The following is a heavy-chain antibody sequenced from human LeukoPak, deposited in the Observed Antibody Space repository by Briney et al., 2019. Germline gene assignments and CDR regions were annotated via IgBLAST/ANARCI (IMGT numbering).Heavy chain of an antibody. J-gene: IGHJ4*02. CDR2: ISSSSSYI. D-gene: IGHD4-23*01. Sequence: GGSLRLSCAASGFTFSSYPMSWVRQAPGKGLEWVSSISSSSSYIYYADSVKGRFTISRDNAKNSLYLQMNSLRAEDTAVYYCARESSYGGNSGWGQGTLVTVSS. CDR1: GFTFSSYP. V-gene: IGHV3-21*01. CDR3: ARESSYGGNSG.